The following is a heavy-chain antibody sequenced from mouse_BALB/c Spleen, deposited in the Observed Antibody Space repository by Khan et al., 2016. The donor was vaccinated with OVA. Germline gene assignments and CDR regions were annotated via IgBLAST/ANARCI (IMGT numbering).Heavy chain of an antibody. CDR2: ISYSGVT. CDR1: GYSITSGYA. V-gene: IGHV3-2*02. J-gene: IGHJ2*01. D-gene: IGHD1-1*01. CDR3: ARGNYYGYYFDY. Sequence: EVKLLESGPGLVKPSQSLSLTCTVTGYSITSGYAWNWIRPFPGNKLEWMGYISYSGVTSYTPSLKSRISITRDTSKNQFFLQLNSVTTEDTATYYCARGNYYGYYFDYWGQGTTLTVAS.